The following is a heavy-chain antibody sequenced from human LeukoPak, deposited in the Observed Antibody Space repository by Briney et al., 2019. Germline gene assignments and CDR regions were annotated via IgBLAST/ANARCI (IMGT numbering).Heavy chain of an antibody. D-gene: IGHD4-11*01. CDR2: ISSSSSYI. J-gene: IGHJ4*02. V-gene: IGHV3-21*01. CDR1: GFTFSSYS. CDR3: ARDKRPMTTVTLGY. Sequence: GGSLRLSCAASGFTFSSYSMNWVRQAPGKGLEWVSSISSSSSYIYYADSVKRRFTISRDNAKNSLYLQMNSLRAEDTAVYYCARDKRPMTTVTLGYWGQGTLVTVSS.